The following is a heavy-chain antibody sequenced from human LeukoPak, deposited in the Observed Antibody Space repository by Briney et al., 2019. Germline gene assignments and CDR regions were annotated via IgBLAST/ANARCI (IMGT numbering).Heavy chain of an antibody. CDR1: GFTFGDYV. J-gene: IGHJ6*03. D-gene: IGHD4-23*01. CDR3: ARDGDTVLTRGYYYYMDV. V-gene: IGHV3-21*01. CDR2: ITSSSSYI. Sequence: PGGSLRLSCTASGFTFGDYVMSWVRQAPGKGPEWVSSITSSSSYIYYADSVKGRFTISRDNARNSLYLQMNSLRAEDTALYYCARDGDTVLTRGYYYYMDVWGKGTTVTVSS.